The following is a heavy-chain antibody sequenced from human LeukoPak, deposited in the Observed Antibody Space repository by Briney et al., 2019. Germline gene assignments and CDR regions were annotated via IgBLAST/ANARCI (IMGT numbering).Heavy chain of an antibody. CDR1: GFTFSSFA. Sequence: GGSLCLSCAGSGFTFSSFAMNWGCQAPGRGPGWVGSTSGYGRDTYSAHSVQGRFTISTDSPHNTLYLHMIGPRTAATAVYYCTKDEETATIGGYFDSWGQGPLVTVSS. CDR3: TKDEETATIGGYFDS. J-gene: IGHJ4*03. CDR2: TSGYGRDT. D-gene: IGHD5-24*01. V-gene: IGHV3-23*01.